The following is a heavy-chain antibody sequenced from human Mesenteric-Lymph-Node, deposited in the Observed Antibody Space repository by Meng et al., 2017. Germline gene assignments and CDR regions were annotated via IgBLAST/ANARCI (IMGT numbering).Heavy chain of an antibody. J-gene: IGHJ3*02. CDR2: IIPLFGTA. CDR1: GYTFTSYY. CDR3: ARGRVVVTDDAFDI. V-gene: IGHV1-69*05. D-gene: IGHD2-21*02. Sequence: SVKVSCKASGYTFTSYYMHWVRQAPGQGLEWMGGIIPLFGTANYAQKFQGRVTITTDESTSTAYMELSSLRSEDTAVYYCARGRVVVTDDAFDIWGQGTMVTVSS.